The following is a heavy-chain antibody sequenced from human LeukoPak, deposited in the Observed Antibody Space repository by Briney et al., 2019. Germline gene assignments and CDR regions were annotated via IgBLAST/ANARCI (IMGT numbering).Heavy chain of an antibody. CDR3: ARDLWGSKGYFDY. V-gene: IGHV3-33*01. Sequence: GRSLRLSCAASGFTFSSYGMHWVRQAPGKGLEWVAVIWYDGSNKYYADSVKGRFTISRDNSKNTLYLQMNSLRAEDTAVYYCARDLWGSKGYFDYWAREPWSPSPQ. CDR1: GFTFSSYG. J-gene: IGHJ4*02. D-gene: IGHD7-27*01. CDR2: IWYDGSNK.